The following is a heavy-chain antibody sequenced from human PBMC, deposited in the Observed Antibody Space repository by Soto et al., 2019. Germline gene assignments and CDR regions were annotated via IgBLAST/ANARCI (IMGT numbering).Heavy chain of an antibody. D-gene: IGHD2-15*01. CDR1: GYTFTSYD. V-gene: IGHV1-8*01. J-gene: IGHJ5*02. Sequence: ASVKVSCKASGYTFTSYDINWVRQATGQGLEWMGWMNPNSGNTGYAQKFQGRVTMTRNTSISTAYMELSSLRSEDTAVYYCARGFSHILNRIVVVAAGNNWFDPWGQGTLVTVSS. CDR2: MNPNSGNT. CDR3: ARGFSHILNRIVVVAAGNNWFDP.